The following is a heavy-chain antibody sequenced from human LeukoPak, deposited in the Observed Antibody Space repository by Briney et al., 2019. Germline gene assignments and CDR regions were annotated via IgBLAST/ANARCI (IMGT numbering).Heavy chain of an antibody. CDR3: ARGLGYYDSRQEEVGAFDI. V-gene: IGHV1-69*06. J-gene: IGHJ3*02. CDR2: IIPIFGTA. CDR1: GYTFTDYY. Sequence: ASVKVSCKTSGYTFTDYYIHWLRQAPGQGLEWMGGIIPIFGTANYAQKFQGRVTITADKSTSTAYMELSSLRSEDTAVYYCARGLGYYDSRQEEVGAFDIWGQGTMVTVSS. D-gene: IGHD3-22*01.